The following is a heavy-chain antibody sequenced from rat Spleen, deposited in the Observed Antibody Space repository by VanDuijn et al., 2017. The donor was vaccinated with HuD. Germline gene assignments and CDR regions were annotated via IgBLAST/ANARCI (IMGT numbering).Heavy chain of an antibody. J-gene: IGHJ2*01. Sequence: QVQLKESGPGLVQPSQTLSLTCTVSGFSLTSNGVSWVRQPPGKGLEWIAAISSGGSTYYNSALKSRLSISRDTSKSQVFLKMNSLQAEDTAIYHCTRDRLQWFDYWGQGVMVTVSS. V-gene: IGHV2S12*01. D-gene: IGHD1-1*01. CDR1: GFSLTSNG. CDR2: ISSGGST. CDR3: TRDRLQWFDY.